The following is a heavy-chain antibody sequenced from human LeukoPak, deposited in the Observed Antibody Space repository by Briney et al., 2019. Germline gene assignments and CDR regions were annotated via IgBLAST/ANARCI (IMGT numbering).Heavy chain of an antibody. CDR3: ARASRYDFWSGYFDAFDI. CDR1: GGSFSGYY. D-gene: IGHD3-3*01. Sequence: SDTLSLTCAVYGGSFSGYYWSWIRQPPGKGLEWIGEINHSGSTNYNPSLKSRVTISVGTSKNQFSLKLSSVTAADTAVYYCARASRYDFWSGYFDAFDIWGQGTMVTVSS. J-gene: IGHJ3*02. CDR2: INHSGST. V-gene: IGHV4-34*01.